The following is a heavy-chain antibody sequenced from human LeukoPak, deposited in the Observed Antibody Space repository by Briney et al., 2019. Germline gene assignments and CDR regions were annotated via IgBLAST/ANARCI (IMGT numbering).Heavy chain of an antibody. V-gene: IGHV4-39*01. J-gene: IGHJ4*02. CDR3: ARWIVSGFDY. D-gene: IGHD3-16*02. CDR2: IYYSGST. Sequence: SETLSLTCTVSAGSISSSSYYWGWIRQPPGKGLEWIGSIYYSGSTYYNPSLKSRVTISVDTSKNQFSLKLSSVTAADTAVYYCARWIVSGFDYWGQGTLVTVSS. CDR1: AGSISSSSYY.